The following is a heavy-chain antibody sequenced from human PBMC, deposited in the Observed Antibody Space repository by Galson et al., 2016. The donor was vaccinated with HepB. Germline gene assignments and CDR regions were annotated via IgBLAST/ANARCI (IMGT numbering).Heavy chain of an antibody. Sequence: SVKVSCKVSGYTLSDLPMHWVRQAPGKGLEWMGGFDPDNGGTVIHQSFQDRVTLTTDRSTDTAYMELSSLRHEDTAVYFCAAAVEWDVVHFYGLDVWGQGTTVTVSS. CDR1: GYTLSDLP. V-gene: IGHV1-24*01. CDR3: AAAVEWDVVHFYGLDV. J-gene: IGHJ6*02. CDR2: FDPDNGGT. D-gene: IGHD3-3*01.